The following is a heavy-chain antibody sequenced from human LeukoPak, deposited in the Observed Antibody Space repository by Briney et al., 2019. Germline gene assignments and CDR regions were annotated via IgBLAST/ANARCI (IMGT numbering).Heavy chain of an antibody. J-gene: IGHJ4*02. D-gene: IGHD3-3*01. V-gene: IGHV3-21*01. CDR1: GFTFSSYS. CDR2: ISSSSYI. Sequence: GGSLRLSCAASGFTFSSYSMNWVRQAPGKGLEWVSSISSSSYIYYADSVKGRFTISRDNAKNSLYLQMNSLRAEDTAVYYCARGENYDFWSGYSVFDYWGQGTLVTVSS. CDR3: ARGENYDFWSGYSVFDY.